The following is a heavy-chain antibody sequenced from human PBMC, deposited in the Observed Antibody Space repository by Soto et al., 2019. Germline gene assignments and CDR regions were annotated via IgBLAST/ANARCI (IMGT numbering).Heavy chain of an antibody. CDR1: GYTFTSYG. J-gene: IGHJ6*02. V-gene: IGHV1-18*01. Sequence: ASVKVSCKASGYTFTSYGISWVRQAPGQGLEWMGWISAYNGNTNYAQKLQGRVTMTTDTSTSTAYMELRSLRSDDTAVYYCARVLEAAAGTGGYYYYYGMDVWGQGTTVTVSS. CDR2: ISAYNGNT. CDR3: ARVLEAAAGTGGYYYYYGMDV. D-gene: IGHD6-13*01.